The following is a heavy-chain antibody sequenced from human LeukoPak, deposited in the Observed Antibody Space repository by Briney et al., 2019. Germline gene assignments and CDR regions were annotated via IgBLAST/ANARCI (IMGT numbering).Heavy chain of an antibody. CDR1: GGSFSGYY. CDR3: AKEQWLVLGAFDI. V-gene: IGHV4-34*01. CDR2: INHSGST. J-gene: IGHJ3*02. D-gene: IGHD6-19*01. Sequence: PSETLSLTCAVYGGSFSGYYWSWIRQPPGKGLEWIGEINHSGSTNYNPSLKSRVTISVDTSKNQFSLKLSSVTAADTAVYYCAKEQWLVLGAFDIWGQGTMVTVSS.